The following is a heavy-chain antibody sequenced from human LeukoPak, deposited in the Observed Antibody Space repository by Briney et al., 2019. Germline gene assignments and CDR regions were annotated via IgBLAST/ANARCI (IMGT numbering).Heavy chain of an antibody. CDR3: AKVRPHPQITMVRGVIDY. D-gene: IGHD3-10*01. J-gene: IGHJ4*02. Sequence: GGSLRLSCAASGFTFSSYAMSWVRQAPGKGLEWVSAISGSGGSTYYADSVKGRFTISRDNSKNTLYLQMNSLRAEDTAVYYCAKVRPHPQITMVRGVIDYWGQGTLVTVSS. V-gene: IGHV3-23*01. CDR1: GFTFSSYA. CDR2: ISGSGGST.